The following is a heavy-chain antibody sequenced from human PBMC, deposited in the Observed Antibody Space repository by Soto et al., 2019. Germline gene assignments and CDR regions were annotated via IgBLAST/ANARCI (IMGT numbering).Heavy chain of an antibody. D-gene: IGHD3-10*02. J-gene: IGHJ4*02. CDR1: GFTFSSYG. Sequence: QVQLVESGGGVVQPGRSLRLSCAASGFTFSSYGMHWVRQAPGKGLAWVAVIWYDGSNKYYADSVKGRFTISRDNSKNTLYLQMNSLRAEDTAVYYCARDLGSTMSFYYWGQGTLVTVSS. V-gene: IGHV3-33*01. CDR3: ARDLGSTMSFYY. CDR2: IWYDGSNK.